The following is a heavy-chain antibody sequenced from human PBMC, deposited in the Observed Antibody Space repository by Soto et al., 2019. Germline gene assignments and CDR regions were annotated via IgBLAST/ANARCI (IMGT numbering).Heavy chain of an antibody. D-gene: IGHD3-22*01. Sequence: SETLSLTCTVSGGSIISGDYYWSWIRQPPGKGLEWIGYIYYSGDTSYNPSLKSRVTISIDTSKNQFSLKLSSVTAADTAVYYCARAPYYYDSSGYYSWYFDLWGRGTLVT. CDR3: ARAPYYYDSSGYYSWYFDL. J-gene: IGHJ2*01. CDR2: IYYSGDT. V-gene: IGHV4-30-4*02. CDR1: GGSIISGDYY.